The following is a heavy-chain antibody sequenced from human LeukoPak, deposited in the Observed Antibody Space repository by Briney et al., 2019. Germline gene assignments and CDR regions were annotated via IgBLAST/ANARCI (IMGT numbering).Heavy chain of an antibody. V-gene: IGHV4-31*03. CDR2: IYYSGST. D-gene: IGHD3-10*01. CDR1: GGSISSGGYY. J-gene: IGHJ6*02. CDR3: ARSPPLYYGSGSYYYYYGMDV. Sequence: SQTLSLTCTVSGGSISSGGYYWSWIRQHPGKGLEWIGYIYYSGSTYYNPSLKSRVTISVDTSKNQFSLKLGSVTAADTAVYYCARSPPLYYGSGSYYYYYGMDVWGQGTTVTVSS.